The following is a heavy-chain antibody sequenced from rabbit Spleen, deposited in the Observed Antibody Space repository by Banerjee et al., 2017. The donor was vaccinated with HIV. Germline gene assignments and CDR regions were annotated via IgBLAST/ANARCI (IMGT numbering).Heavy chain of an antibody. D-gene: IGHD6-1*01. CDR3: VRDQARMLDL. CDR1: GFDFSHYG. V-gene: IGHV1S47*01. CDR2: IDPIFTTT. J-gene: IGHJ6*01. Sequence: QEQLVESGGGLVQPGGSLKLSCKASGFDFSHYGVSWVRQAPGKGLEWIGYIDPIFTTTHYASWVNGRFTISRDIDQNTLYLQLNSLTGADTATYFCVRDQARMLDLWGQGTLVTVS.